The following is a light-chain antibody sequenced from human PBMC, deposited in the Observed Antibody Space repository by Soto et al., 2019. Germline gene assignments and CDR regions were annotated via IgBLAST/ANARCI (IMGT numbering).Light chain of an antibody. CDR3: QQTDTFPRT. J-gene: IGKJ1*01. CDR1: QSISSY. Sequence: DIQMTQSPSSLSASVGDRLTITCRASQSISSYLNWYQHKPGKAPKLLIYDASSLQTGVPSRFSGSRSGTDFALTISSLQREDFATYYCQQTDTFPRTFGQGTKVDIK. CDR2: DAS. V-gene: IGKV1-39*01.